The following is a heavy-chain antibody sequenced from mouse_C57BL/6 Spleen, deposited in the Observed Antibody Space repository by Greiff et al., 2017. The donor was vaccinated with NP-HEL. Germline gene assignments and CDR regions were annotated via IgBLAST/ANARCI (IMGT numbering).Heavy chain of an antibody. Sequence: VQLQQPGAELVKPGASVKLSCKASGYTFTSYWMHWVKQRPGQGLEWIGMIHPNSGSTNYNEKFKSKATLTVDKSSSTAYMQLSSLTSEDSAVYYCARQVNWDDAMDYWGQGTSVTVSS. CDR2: IHPNSGST. CDR3: ARQVNWDDAMDY. D-gene: IGHD4-1*01. J-gene: IGHJ4*01. V-gene: IGHV1-64*01. CDR1: GYTFTSYW.